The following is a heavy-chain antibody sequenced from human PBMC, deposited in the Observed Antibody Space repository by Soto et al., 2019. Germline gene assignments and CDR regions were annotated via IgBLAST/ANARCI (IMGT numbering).Heavy chain of an antibody. CDR1: GFTFSSYG. CDR2: IWYDGSNK. Sequence: GGSLRLSCAASGFTFSSYGMHWVRQAPGKGLEWVAVIWYDGSNKYYADSVKGRFTISRDNSKNTLYLQMNSLRAEDTAVYYCARDPSVTYYDILTGYRRTPYYFDYWGQGTLVTVSS. V-gene: IGHV3-33*01. J-gene: IGHJ4*02. D-gene: IGHD3-9*01. CDR3: ARDPSVTYYDILTGYRRTPYYFDY.